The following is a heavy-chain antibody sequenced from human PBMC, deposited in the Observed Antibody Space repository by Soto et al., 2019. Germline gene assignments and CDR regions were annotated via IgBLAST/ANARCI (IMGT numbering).Heavy chain of an antibody. CDR2: IYYSGST. CDR3: ARGDSEFPNLYDY. J-gene: IGHJ4*01. Sequence: SETLSLTCTVSGGSISSYYWSWIRQPPGKGLEWIGYIYYSGSTNYNPSLKSRVTISVDTAKNQFSLKLSSVTAADTAVYYCARGDSEFPNLYDYWAQGTLVTVSS. V-gene: IGHV4-59*08. D-gene: IGHD3-10*01. CDR1: GGSISSYY.